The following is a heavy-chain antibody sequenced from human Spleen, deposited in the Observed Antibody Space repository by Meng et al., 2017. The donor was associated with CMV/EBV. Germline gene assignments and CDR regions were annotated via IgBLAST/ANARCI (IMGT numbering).Heavy chain of an antibody. J-gene: IGHJ4*02. CDR1: GYTFTGYY. CDR3: ARAEGGYSGYDFDY. CDR2: INPNSGGT. Sequence: NASGYTFTGYYMHWVRQAPGQGLEWMGWINPNSGGTNYAQKFQGRVTMTRDTSISTAYMELSRLRSDDTAVYYCARAEGGYSGYDFDYWGQGTLVTVSS. D-gene: IGHD5-12*01. V-gene: IGHV1-2*02.